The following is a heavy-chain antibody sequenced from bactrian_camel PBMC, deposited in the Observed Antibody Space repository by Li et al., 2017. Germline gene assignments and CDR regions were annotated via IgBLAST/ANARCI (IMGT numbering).Heavy chain of an antibody. D-gene: IGHD2*01. CDR1: GYTYNRNC. J-gene: IGHJ4*01. Sequence: HVQLVESGGGSVQAGGSLRLSCAASGYTYNRNCMAWFRQAPGKEREGVAAIDSSGRTIHADSVKGRFTISRDDAENTLYLQMNSLNPDDTGVYYCAARTSTWFKFVNWGQGTQVTVS. V-gene: IGHV3S53*01. CDR3: AARTSTWFKFVN. CDR2: IDSSGRT.